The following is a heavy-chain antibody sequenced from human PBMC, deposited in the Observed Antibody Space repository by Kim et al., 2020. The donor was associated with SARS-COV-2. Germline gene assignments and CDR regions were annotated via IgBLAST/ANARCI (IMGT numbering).Heavy chain of an antibody. V-gene: IGHV3-30*18. CDR1: GFTFSSYG. CDR3: AKGYCSGGSCYRGGAFDI. D-gene: IGHD2-15*01. Sequence: GGSLRLSCAASGFTFSSYGMHWVRQAPGKGLEWVAVISYDGSNKYYADSVKGRFTISRDNSKNTLYLQMNSLRAEDTAVYYCAKGYCSGGSCYRGGAFDIWGQGTMVTVSS. CDR2: ISYDGSNK. J-gene: IGHJ3*02.